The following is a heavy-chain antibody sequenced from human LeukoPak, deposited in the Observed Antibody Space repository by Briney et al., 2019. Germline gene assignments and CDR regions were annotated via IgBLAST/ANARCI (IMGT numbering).Heavy chain of an antibody. CDR1: GYSISSDYY. CDR2: ISHSGST. CDR3: ARPSYCGGDCYSGGWFDP. Sequence: PSETLSLTCTVSGYSISSDYYWGWIRQPPGKGLEWIGSISHSGSTYYNPSLKSRVTISVDTSKNQFSLKLSSVTAADTAVYYCARPSYCGGDCYSGGWFDPWGQGTLVTVSP. J-gene: IGHJ5*02. D-gene: IGHD2-21*02. V-gene: IGHV4-38-2*02.